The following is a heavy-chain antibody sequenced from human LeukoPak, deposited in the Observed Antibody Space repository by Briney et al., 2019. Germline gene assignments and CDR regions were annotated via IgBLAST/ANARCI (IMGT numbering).Heavy chain of an antibody. Sequence: GGSLSLSCAASGFTFTNYWMHWVRQAPGKGLVWVSRIDIDGTGTSYADSVKGRFTISRDNAKNTVSLQMNSLKAEDTAVYYCGTVFDHWGPGILVTVSS. CDR2: IDIDGTGT. CDR1: GFTFTNYW. V-gene: IGHV3-74*01. CDR3: GTVFDH. J-gene: IGHJ4*02.